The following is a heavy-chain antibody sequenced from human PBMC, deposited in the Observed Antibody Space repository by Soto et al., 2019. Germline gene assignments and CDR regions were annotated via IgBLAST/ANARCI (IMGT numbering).Heavy chain of an antibody. V-gene: IGHV4-31*03. CDR2: IYYSGST. CDR1: GGSISSGGYY. CDR3: ARDKDYYDSSGPEDDAFDI. Sequence: QVQLQESGPGLVKPSQTLSLTCTVSGGSISSGGYYWSWIRQHPGKGLEWIGYIYYSGSTFYNPSLKSRVTISVDKSKNQFSLKLTSVTAADTAVHYCARDKDYYDSSGPEDDAFDIWGQGTMVTVSS. D-gene: IGHD3-22*01. J-gene: IGHJ3*02.